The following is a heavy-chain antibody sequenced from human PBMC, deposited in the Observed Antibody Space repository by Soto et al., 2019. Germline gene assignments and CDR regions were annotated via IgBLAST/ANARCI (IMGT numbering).Heavy chain of an antibody. J-gene: IGHJ4*02. CDR3: VRWGYLDY. CDR2: ISGSDGKT. Sequence: PGGSLRLSCAASGFSFISYAMSWVRQAPGKGLEWVSTISGSDGKTFYADSVKGRFSISRDTSKNMLYLQMNNLRGDDTAVYYCVRWGYLDYWGQGTRVTVSS. V-gene: IGHV3-23*01. CDR1: GFSFISYA. D-gene: IGHD1-26*01.